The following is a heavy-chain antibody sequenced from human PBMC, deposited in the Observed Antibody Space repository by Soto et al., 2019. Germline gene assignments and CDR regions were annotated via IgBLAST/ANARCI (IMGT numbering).Heavy chain of an antibody. Sequence: GASVNGSCTVSWDAFSSYYLHWVRQAPGQGLEWMAMINPSGATTTYQQKFQGRVTMTRDTSTSTLYMELSSLRSEYTAVYYCARESYSSSSRGLWGYFYYGMDVWGQGTTVTVS. D-gene: IGHD6-6*01. CDR2: INPSGATT. CDR3: ARESYSSSSRGLWGYFYYGMDV. CDR1: WDAFSSYY. J-gene: IGHJ6*02. V-gene: IGHV1-46*01.